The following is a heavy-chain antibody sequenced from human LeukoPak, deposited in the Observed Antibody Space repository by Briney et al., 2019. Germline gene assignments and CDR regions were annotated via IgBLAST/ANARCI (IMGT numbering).Heavy chain of an antibody. D-gene: IGHD3-22*01. CDR1: GGSISGYY. V-gene: IGHV4-4*07. CDR2: IFTNGHT. CDR3: AREMRTFEGSGYFQDY. Sequence: SETLSLTCTVSGGSISGYYWSWIRQPARKGLEWIGRIFTNGHTDYSPSLRSRLPMSVDTSNDQFSLKLSTVTAADTAVYYCAREMRTFEGSGYFQDYWGQGTLVSVSS. J-gene: IGHJ4*02.